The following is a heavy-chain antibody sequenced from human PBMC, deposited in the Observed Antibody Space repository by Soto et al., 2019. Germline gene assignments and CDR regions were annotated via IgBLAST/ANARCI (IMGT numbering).Heavy chain of an antibody. J-gene: IGHJ4*02. D-gene: IGHD6-13*01. CDR1: GGSFSGYS. V-gene: IGHV4-34*01. Sequence: QVQLQQWGAGLLKPSETLSLTCAVYGGSFSGYSWSWIRQPPGKGLEWFGEINRSGSTNYNPSLKTRVTISADTSKNQFSLKLSSVTAADTAVYYCARGRGSRPTKRTTPGDYWGQGTLVTVSS. CDR3: ARGRGSRPTKRTTPGDY. CDR2: INRSGST.